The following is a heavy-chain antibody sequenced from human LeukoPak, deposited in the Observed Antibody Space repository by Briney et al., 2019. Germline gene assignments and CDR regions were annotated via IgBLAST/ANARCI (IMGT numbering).Heavy chain of an antibody. J-gene: IGHJ4*02. CDR2: INHSGST. Sequence: SETLSLTCAVYGGSFSGYYWSWIRQPPGKGLEWIGEINHSGSTNYNPSLKSRVTISVDTFKNQFSLKLSSVTAADTAVYYCARRTHYYDIDYWGQGTLVTVSS. D-gene: IGHD3-22*01. V-gene: IGHV4-34*01. CDR1: GGSFSGYY. CDR3: ARRTHYYDIDY.